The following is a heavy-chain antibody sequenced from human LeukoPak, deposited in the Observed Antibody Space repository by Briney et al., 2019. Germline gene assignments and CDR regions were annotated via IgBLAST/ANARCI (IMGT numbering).Heavy chain of an antibody. V-gene: IGHV3-23*01. CDR2: ISGRDGST. J-gene: IGHJ4*02. CDR3: AKRDYYGSGSYPDY. D-gene: IGHD3-10*01. Sequence: GGSLRLSCAASGFTFSSYAMSWVRQAPGKGLEWVSAISGRDGSTYYADSVKDRFTISRDNSKNTLYLQMNSLRAEDTAVYYCAKRDYYGSGSYPDYWGQGTLVTVSS. CDR1: GFTFSSYA.